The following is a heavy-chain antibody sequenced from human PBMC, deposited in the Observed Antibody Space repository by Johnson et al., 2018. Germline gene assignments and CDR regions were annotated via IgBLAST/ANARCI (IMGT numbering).Heavy chain of an antibody. CDR2: FSPDGGST. Sequence: VQLVEAGGGVVQPGRSLRLSCAASGFTFSSYAMHWVRQAPGKGLEWVAVFSPDGGSTTYAGSLKGRFPISSDNSKNTLSLQMTRLRAEDTAVYDCARVGVYSFHAFDIWGQGTMVTVSS. J-gene: IGHJ3*02. D-gene: IGHD3-10*01. V-gene: IGHV3-30-3*01. CDR3: ARVGVYSFHAFDI. CDR1: GFTFSSYA.